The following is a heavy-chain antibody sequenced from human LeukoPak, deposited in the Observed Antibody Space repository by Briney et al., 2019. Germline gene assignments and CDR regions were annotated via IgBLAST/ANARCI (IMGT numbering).Heavy chain of an antibody. CDR3: ARVGRLNRKITMIVVVIPDYWYFDL. Sequence: PGGSLRLSCAASGFTFSSYSMNWVRQAPGEGLEWVSYISSSSSTIYYADSVKGRFTISRDNAKNSLYLQMNSLRADHTAVDYCARVGRLNRKITMIVVVIPDYWYFDLWGRGTLVTVSS. J-gene: IGHJ2*01. CDR2: ISSSSSTI. V-gene: IGHV3-48*01. CDR1: GFTFSSYS. D-gene: IGHD3-22*01.